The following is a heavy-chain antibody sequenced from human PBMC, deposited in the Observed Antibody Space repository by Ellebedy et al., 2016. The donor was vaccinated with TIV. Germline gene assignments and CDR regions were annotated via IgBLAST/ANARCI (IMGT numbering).Heavy chain of an antibody. J-gene: IGHJ3*02. Sequence: GESLKISCGASGFTFSDYPMAWVRQPPGKGLEWVAAIRGSGGATYYTNSVQGRFIISRDNSKNALYLQMNNLRDGDTALYYCAKVKGYALDTWGHGTQVTVSS. V-gene: IGHV3-23*01. CDR1: GFTFSDYP. CDR2: IRGSGGAT. CDR3: AKVKGYALDT.